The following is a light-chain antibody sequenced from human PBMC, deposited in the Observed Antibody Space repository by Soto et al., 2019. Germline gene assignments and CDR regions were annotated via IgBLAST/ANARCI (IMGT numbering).Light chain of an antibody. V-gene: IGKV2-28*01. Sequence: EIVMTQSPLSLPVTPGEPASISCRPSQSLLHRDGYMHFAWYLQRPGQSPHLLFYLGSHRAPGAPYLFSGSRTGKDFTVKNCRVAAREFGFYYWMQTLETPITCGQGTRLEI. J-gene: IGKJ5*01. CDR3: MQTLETPIT. CDR2: LGS. CDR1: QSLLHRDGYMH.